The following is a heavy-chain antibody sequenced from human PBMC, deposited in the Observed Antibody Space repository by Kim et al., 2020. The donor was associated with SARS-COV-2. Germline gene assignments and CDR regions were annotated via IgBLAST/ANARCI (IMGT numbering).Heavy chain of an antibody. CDR2: ISPSGGST. D-gene: IGHD4-17*01. Sequence: GGSLRLSCAASGFTFSNYAMNWVRQTPGKGLEWVSGISPSGGSTYYADSVEGRFTISRDNSENTLYLQMKSLRAEDTAIYYCAKGDRLLGYGDGFDYWGQGTLVTVSS. CDR1: GFTFSNYA. CDR3: AKGDRLLGYGDGFDY. J-gene: IGHJ4*02. V-gene: IGHV3-23*01.